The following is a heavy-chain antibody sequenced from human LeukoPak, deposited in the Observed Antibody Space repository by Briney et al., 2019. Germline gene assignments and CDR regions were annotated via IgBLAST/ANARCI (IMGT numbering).Heavy chain of an antibody. V-gene: IGHV4-39*07. Sequence: SETLSLTCTVSGGSISSGSYYWSWIRQPPGKGLEWIGEINHSGSTNYNPSLKSRVTISVDTSKNQFSLKLSSVTAADTAVYYCARALYDYVWGSYRYTHFDYWGQGTLVTVSS. D-gene: IGHD3-16*02. CDR3: ARALYDYVWGSYRYTHFDY. CDR2: INHSGST. CDR1: GGSISSGSYY. J-gene: IGHJ4*02.